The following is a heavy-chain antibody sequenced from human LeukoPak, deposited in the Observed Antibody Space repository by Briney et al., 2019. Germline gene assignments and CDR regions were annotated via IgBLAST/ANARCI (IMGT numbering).Heavy chain of an antibody. D-gene: IGHD6-6*01. J-gene: IGHJ4*02. CDR3: AKGASSSSDWLDY. V-gene: IGHV3-33*06. Sequence: GRSLRLSCAASGFTFSSYGMHWVRQAPGKGLEWVAVIWYDGSNKYYADSVKGRFTISRDNSKNTLYLQMNSLRAEDTAVYYCAKGASSSSDWLDYWGQGTLVTVSS. CDR2: IWYDGSNK. CDR1: GFTFSSYG.